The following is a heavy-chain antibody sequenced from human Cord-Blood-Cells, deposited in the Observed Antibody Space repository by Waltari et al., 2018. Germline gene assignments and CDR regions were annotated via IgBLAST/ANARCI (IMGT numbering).Heavy chain of an antibody. J-gene: IGHJ6*03. CDR1: GFTFSSYS. CDR2: ISSSSSYI. V-gene: IGHV3-21*01. Sequence: EVQLVESGGGLVKPGGSLRLSCAASGFTFSSYSMNWVRQAPGKGLGWVSSISSSSSYIDYADSVKGRFTISRDNAKNSLYLQMNSLRAEDTAVYYCARDYGGSSWYYYYYMDVWGKGTTVTVSS. D-gene: IGHD6-13*01. CDR3: ARDYGGSSWYYYYYMDV.